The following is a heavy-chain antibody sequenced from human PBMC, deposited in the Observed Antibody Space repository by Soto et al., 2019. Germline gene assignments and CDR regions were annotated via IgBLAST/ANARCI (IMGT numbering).Heavy chain of an antibody. CDR3: ARNVVVVGRPFDY. J-gene: IGHJ4*02. CDR1: GGSISSGDYY. V-gene: IGHV4-30-4*01. Sequence: SSETLSLTCTVSGGSISSGDYYWSWIRQPPGKGLEWIGYIYYSGSTYYNPSLKSRVTISVDTSKNQFSLKLSSVTAADTAVYYCARNVVVVGRPFDYWGQGTLVTVSS. D-gene: IGHD2-15*01. CDR2: IYYSGST.